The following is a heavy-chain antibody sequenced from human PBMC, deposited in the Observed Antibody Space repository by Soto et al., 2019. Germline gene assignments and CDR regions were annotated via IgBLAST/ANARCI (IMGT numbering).Heavy chain of an antibody. CDR3: ARMRSAIVVGYYYYGMDV. D-gene: IGHD2-2*01. J-gene: IGHJ6*02. V-gene: IGHV3-23*01. CDR2: ISGSGGST. CDR1: GFTFSSYA. Sequence: PGGSLRLSCAASGFTFSSYAMSWVRQAPGKGLEWVSAISGSGGSTYYADSVKGRFTISRDNSKNTLYLQMNSLRADDTAVYYCARMRSAIVVGYYYYGMDVWGQGTTVTVSS.